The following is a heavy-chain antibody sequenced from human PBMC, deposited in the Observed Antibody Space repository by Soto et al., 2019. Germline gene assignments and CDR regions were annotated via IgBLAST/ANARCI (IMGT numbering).Heavy chain of an antibody. V-gene: IGHV3-30*18. CDR1: GFTFSSYG. D-gene: IGHD6-19*01. CDR2: ISYDGSNK. CDR3: AKGYSSGWYPYFDY. Sequence: QVQLVESGGGVVQPGRSLRLSCAASGFTFSSYGMHWVRQAPGKGLERVAVISYDGSNKYYADSVKGRFTISRDNSKNTLYLQMNSLRAEDTAVYYCAKGYSSGWYPYFDYWGQGTLVTVSS. J-gene: IGHJ4*02.